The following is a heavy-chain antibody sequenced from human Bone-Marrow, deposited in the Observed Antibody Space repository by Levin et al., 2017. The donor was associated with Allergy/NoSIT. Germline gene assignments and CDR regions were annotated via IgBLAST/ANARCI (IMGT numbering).Heavy chain of an antibody. V-gene: IGHV3-30*03. J-gene: IGHJ4*02. CDR1: GFTFSSYG. D-gene: IGHD2-15*01. CDR3: ASGVTVCSGGSCYSGDDY. CDR2: ISYDGSNK. Sequence: GESLKISCAASGFTFSSYGMHWVRQAPGKGLEWVAVISYDGSNKYYADSVKGRFTISRDNSKNTLYLQMNSLRAEDTAVYYCASGVTVCSGGSCYSGDDYWGQGTLVTVSS.